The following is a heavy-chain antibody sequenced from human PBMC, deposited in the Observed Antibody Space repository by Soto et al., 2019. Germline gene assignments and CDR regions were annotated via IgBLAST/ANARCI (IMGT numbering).Heavy chain of an antibody. CDR1: GYSISSGYY. D-gene: IGHD3-9*01. J-gene: IGHJ6*02. V-gene: IGHV4-38-2*01. Sequence: SETLSLTCAVSGYSISSGYYWGWIRQPPGKGLEWIGSIYHSGSTYYNPSLKSRVTISVDTSKNQFSLELSSVTAADTAVYYCVRGIDDILTGPYYYYGMDVWGQGTTVTVSS. CDR3: VRGIDDILTGPYYYYGMDV. CDR2: IYHSGST.